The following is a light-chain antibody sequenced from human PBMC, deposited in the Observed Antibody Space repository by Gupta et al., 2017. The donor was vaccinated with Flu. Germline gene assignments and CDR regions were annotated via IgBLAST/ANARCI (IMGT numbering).Light chain of an antibody. CDR2: AAS. J-gene: IGKJ2*01. CDR1: QSISSY. V-gene: IGKV1-39*01. Sequence: PSSLSASIGDRVTITCRASQSISSYLNWYQQKPGKAPKLLIYAASSLQSGVPSRFSGSGSGTDFTLTISSLQPEDFATYYCQQSYSTPYTFGQGTKLEIK. CDR3: QQSYSTPYT.